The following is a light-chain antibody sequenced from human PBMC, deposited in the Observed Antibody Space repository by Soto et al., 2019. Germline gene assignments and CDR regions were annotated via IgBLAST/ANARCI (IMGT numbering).Light chain of an antibody. Sequence: QSALTQPASVSGSPGQSITISCTGTSSDVGGNKYVSWYQHYPGKAPKLMICDVSNRPSGVSNRFSGSKSGNTASLTSSGLQAEDEADYYCNAFTGTTYVFGTGTKLTVL. CDR3: NAFTGTTYV. CDR2: DVS. J-gene: IGLJ1*01. V-gene: IGLV2-14*03. CDR1: SSDVGGNKY.